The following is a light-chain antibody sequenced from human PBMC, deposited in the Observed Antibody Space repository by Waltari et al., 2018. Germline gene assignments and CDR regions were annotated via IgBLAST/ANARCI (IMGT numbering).Light chain of an antibody. V-gene: IGLV1-40*01. CDR3: QSSDSTMSGSRV. J-gene: IGLJ3*02. CDR2: DNT. Sequence: QSLLTQPPSVSGAPGQTVTLSLPGIWPAYDGHWYQQLPGTSPTIINYDNTTRPSGVPDRFSGSKSVTSASLAITGLQAEDEADYYCQSSDSTMSGSRVFGGGTKLPVL. CDR1: IWPAYD.